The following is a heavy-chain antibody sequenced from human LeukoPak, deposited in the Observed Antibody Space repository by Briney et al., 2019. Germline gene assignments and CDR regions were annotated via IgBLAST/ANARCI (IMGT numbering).Heavy chain of an antibody. D-gene: IGHD2-2*01. J-gene: IGHJ5*02. CDR2: IYHSGST. Sequence: PSETLSLTCAVSGGSISSSNWWSWVRQPPGKGLEWIGEIYHSGSTNYNPSLKSRVTISVDKSKNQFSLKLSSVTAADTAVYYCARDYIVVVPAAGFDPWGQGTLVTVSS. CDR3: ARDYIVVVPAAGFDP. CDR1: GGSISSSNW. V-gene: IGHV4-4*02.